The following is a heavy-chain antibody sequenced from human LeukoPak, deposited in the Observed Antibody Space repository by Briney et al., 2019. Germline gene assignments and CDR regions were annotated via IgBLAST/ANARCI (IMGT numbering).Heavy chain of an antibody. CDR3: ARDVVAVTPNRFDP. V-gene: IGHV4-39*07. D-gene: IGHD4-11*01. Sequence: SETLSLTCTVSGGSISSSSYYWGWIRQPPGKGLEWIGSIYYSGSTYYNPSLKSRVTISVDTSKNQFSLKLSSVTAADTAVYYCARDVVAVTPNRFDPWGQGTLVTVSS. CDR2: IYYSGST. J-gene: IGHJ5*02. CDR1: GGSISSSSYY.